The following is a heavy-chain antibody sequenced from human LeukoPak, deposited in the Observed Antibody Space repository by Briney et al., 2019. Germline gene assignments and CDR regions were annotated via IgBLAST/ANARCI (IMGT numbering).Heavy chain of an antibody. J-gene: IGHJ4*02. V-gene: IGHV3-53*01. Sequence: GGSLRLSCAASGFIVSHNYMTWVRQAPGKGLEWISVIYIDGTTYYADSVKGRFTVSRDQANNTLYLQMNTLRDEDTAVYYCARGPRYSFYWGQGTLVSVSS. CDR2: IYIDGTT. D-gene: IGHD6-13*01. CDR1: GFIVSHNY. CDR3: ARGPRYSFY.